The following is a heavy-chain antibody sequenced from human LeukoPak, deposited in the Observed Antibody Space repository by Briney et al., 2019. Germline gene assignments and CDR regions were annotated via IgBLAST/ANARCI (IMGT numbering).Heavy chain of an antibody. D-gene: IGHD3/OR15-3a*01. CDR3: VKAPHFDFWTGYHNYFDP. V-gene: IGHV3-23*01. Sequence: PGGSLRLSCAASGFTFSTYAMAWGRQAPGKGLDWVSGIRGSGTETYYADSVKGRFVISRDNSKDTLFLQADNVRVEDTATYYCVKAPHFDFWTGYHNYFDPWGQGTLVTVSS. CDR2: IRGSGTET. J-gene: IGHJ5*02. CDR1: GFTFSTYA.